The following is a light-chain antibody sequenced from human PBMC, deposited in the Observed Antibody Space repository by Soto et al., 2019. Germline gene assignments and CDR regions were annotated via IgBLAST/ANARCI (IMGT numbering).Light chain of an antibody. V-gene: IGKV3-11*01. CDR1: QSVSSY. CDR2: DAS. Sequence: EIVLTQSPATLSLSPGERATLSCRASQSVSSYLAWYQQKPGQAPRLLIYDASNRATGIPARFSVSGSGTDSTLTISSLETEDFAVYYCQQRSNWPWTFGQGTKVEIK. CDR3: QQRSNWPWT. J-gene: IGKJ1*01.